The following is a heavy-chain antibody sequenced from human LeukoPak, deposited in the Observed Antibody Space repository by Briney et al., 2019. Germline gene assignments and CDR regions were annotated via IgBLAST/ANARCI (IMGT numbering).Heavy chain of an antibody. V-gene: IGHV1-69*05. CDR2: VIAIFGRV. J-gene: IGHJ4*02. D-gene: IGHD3-22*01. CDR3: ARGELGDSSGFSFFDY. CDR1: RGTFSSYG. Sequence: GASVRVSCTASRGTFSSYGISWVRQAPGQGLEWMGGVIAIFGRVKYGQKFQGRATITTDESTSTAYMELSSLTSEDTGVYYCARGELGDSSGFSFFDYWGQGTLVTVSS.